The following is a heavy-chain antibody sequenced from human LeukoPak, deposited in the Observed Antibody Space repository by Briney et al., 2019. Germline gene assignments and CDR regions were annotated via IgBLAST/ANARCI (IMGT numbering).Heavy chain of an antibody. CDR2: ISSSGSTI. V-gene: IGHV3-11*01. D-gene: IGHD3-22*01. Sequence: GSLRLSCAASGFTFSDYYMSWIRQAPGKGLEWVSYISSSGSTIYYADSVKGRFTISRDNAKNSLYLQMNSLRAEDTAVYYCARDHRGYYYDSSGLLYYFDYWGQGTLVTVSS. CDR3: ARDHRGYYYDSSGLLYYFDY. J-gene: IGHJ4*02. CDR1: GFTFSDYY.